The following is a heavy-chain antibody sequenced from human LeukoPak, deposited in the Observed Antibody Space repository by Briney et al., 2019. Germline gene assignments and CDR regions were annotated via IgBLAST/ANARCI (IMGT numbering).Heavy chain of an antibody. CDR3: AKGAERGFDFSNSLQS. Sequence: PGGSLRLSCTPSGFTFSHYAMHWVRQAPGKGLQWVAVIWNDGSDKYYGDSVKGRFTISRDNSKKTVYLQLSSLRVEDTAVYYCAKGAERGFDFSNSLQSWGQGTLVTVSS. V-gene: IGHV3-33*06. D-gene: IGHD4-11*01. CDR1: GFTFSHYA. J-gene: IGHJ4*02. CDR2: IWNDGSDK.